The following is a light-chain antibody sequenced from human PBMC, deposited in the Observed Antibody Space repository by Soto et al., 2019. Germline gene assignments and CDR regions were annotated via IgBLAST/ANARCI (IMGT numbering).Light chain of an antibody. J-gene: IGKJ4*01. CDR2: DAS. Sequence: EIVLTQSPATLSVSPGERATLSCRASQSVRRNLAWYQQKPGQAPRLLIFDASTRATNIPARFTGSGSGTEFTHTISSLQAEDFAVYYCQQYINWPPLTFGGGTKVEIK. CDR1: QSVRRN. CDR3: QQYINWPPLT. V-gene: IGKV3-15*01.